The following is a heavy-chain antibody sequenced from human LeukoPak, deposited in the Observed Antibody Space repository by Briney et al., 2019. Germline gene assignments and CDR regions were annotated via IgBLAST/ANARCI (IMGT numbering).Heavy chain of an antibody. J-gene: IGHJ4*02. V-gene: IGHV3-33*01. D-gene: IGHD2-21*02. CDR2: IWYDGTNK. CDR3: ARIGGDRDPFDY. Sequence: GGSLRLSCAASGFTFSSYGMHWVRQAPGKGLEWVAVIWYDGTNKYYADSVKGRFTISRDDSENTLYLQMNSLRAEDTAVYYCARIGGDRDPFDYWGQGTLVTVSS. CDR1: GFTFSSYG.